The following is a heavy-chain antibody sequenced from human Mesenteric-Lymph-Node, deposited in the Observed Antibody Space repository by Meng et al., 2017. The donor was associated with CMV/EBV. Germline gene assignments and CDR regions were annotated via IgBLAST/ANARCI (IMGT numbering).Heavy chain of an antibody. CDR1: GGSISSSSYY. D-gene: IGHD6-13*01. CDR2: ICYTGGT. V-gene: IGHV4-39*07. CDR3: ARDRYSSSVAFDI. J-gene: IGHJ3*02. Sequence: SETLSLTCTVSGGSISSSSYYWAWIRQPPGKGLEWIGSICYTGGTYYNPSLESRVTTSVDTSKNHLSLRLSSVTAADTAVYYCARDRYSSSVAFDIWGQGTMVTVSS.